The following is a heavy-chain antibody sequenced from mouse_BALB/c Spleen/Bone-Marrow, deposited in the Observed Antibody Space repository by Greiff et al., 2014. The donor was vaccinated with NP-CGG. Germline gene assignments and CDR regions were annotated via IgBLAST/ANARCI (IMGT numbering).Heavy chain of an antibody. CDR3: ARYYYGSSYFDY. CDR1: GFHIKDTY. J-gene: IGHJ2*01. D-gene: IGHD1-1*01. Sequence: VQLQQPGAELVKPGASVKLSCTASGFHIKDTYMHWVKQRPEQGLEWIGRIDPANGNTKYDPKFQGKATITADTSSNTAYLQLSSLTSEDTAVYYCARYYYGSSYFDYWGQGTTLTVSS. V-gene: IGHV14-3*02. CDR2: IDPANGNT.